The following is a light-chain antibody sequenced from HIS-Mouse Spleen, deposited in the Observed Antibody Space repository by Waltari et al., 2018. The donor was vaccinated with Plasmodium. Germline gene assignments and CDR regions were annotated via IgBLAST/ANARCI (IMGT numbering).Light chain of an antibody. J-gene: IGKJ1*01. CDR1: QSVSSSY. V-gene: IGKV3-20*01. CDR3: QQYGSSLTLA. Sequence: EIVLPQSPGTLSLSPGERATLSCRASQSVSSSYLAWYQQKPGQAPRLLIYGASSRATGIPDRFSGSGSGTDFTLTISRLEPEDFAVYYCQQYGSSLTLAFGQGTKVEIK. CDR2: GAS.